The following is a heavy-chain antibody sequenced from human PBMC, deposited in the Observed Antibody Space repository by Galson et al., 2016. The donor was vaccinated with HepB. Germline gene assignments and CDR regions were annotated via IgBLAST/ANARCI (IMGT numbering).Heavy chain of an antibody. D-gene: IGHD3-9*01. CDR3: ATIESGRRFFES. CDR2: IHYSGTT. CDR1: GASISSHY. V-gene: IGHV4-59*11. J-gene: IGHJ4*02. Sequence: SETLSLTCSVSGASISSHYWSWIRQAPGKGPEWIGYIHYSGTTNYKSSLESRVTISIDTSKTQLSLKLTSVTAADTAVYFSATIESGRRFFESWGQGILVTVSS.